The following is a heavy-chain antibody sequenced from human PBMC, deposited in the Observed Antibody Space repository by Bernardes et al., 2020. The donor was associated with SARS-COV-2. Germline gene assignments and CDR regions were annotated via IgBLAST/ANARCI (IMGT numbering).Heavy chain of an antibody. CDR2: IYYSGST. CDR1: GGSISNYY. J-gene: IGHJ2*01. V-gene: IGHV4-59*01. Sequence: SETLSLTCTVSGGSISNYYWSWIRQPPGKGLEWIGYIYYSGSTNYNTALKSRVTISIDTSKNQFSLKLNSVTAADTAVYYCARSPYYYDTIGAQHWYFDLWGRGTRVTVSS. D-gene: IGHD3-22*01. CDR3: ARSPYYYDTIGAQHWYFDL.